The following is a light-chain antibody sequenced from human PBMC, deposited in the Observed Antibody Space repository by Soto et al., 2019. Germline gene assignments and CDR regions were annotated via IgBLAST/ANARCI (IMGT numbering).Light chain of an antibody. CDR1: QSLLHSNGYNY. CDR2: MAF. Sequence: DIVMTQSPLSLPVSPGEPASISCRTSQSLLHSNGYNYLDWYLQKPGQSPQLLIYMAFNRASGVPDRFSGSGSGTDFTLKISRVEAEDVGVYYCMQALQTPWTFGQGTKVDIK. CDR3: MQALQTPWT. J-gene: IGKJ1*01. V-gene: IGKV2-28*01.